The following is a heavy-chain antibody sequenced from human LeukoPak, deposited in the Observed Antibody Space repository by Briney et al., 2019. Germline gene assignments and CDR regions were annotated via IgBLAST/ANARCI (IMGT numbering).Heavy chain of an antibody. CDR3: ARGTGRDGYNFDY. Sequence: SVKVSCKASGGTFSSYAISWVRQAPGQGLEWMGRIIPIFGTANYAQKFQGRVTITTDESTSTAYMELSSLRSEDTAVYYCARGTGRDGYNFDYWGQGTLVTVSS. CDR1: GGTFSSYA. D-gene: IGHD5-24*01. V-gene: IGHV1-69*05. CDR2: IIPIFGTA. J-gene: IGHJ4*02.